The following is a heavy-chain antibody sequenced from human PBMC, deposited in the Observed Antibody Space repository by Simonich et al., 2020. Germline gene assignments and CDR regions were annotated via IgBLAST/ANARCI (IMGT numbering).Heavy chain of an antibody. CDR3: ARDSSYYAFDI. V-gene: IGHV3-48*01. Sequence: EVQLVESGGGLVQPGGSLRLSCAASGLTFSSYSMNWYRQAPGKGLEWVAYISSSSRTIYYADSVNVRFTISRDNAKNSLYLQMNSLRAEDTAVYYCARDSSYYAFDIWGQGTMVTVSS. D-gene: IGHD5-12*01. CDR2: ISSSSRTI. CDR1: GLTFSSYS. J-gene: IGHJ3*02.